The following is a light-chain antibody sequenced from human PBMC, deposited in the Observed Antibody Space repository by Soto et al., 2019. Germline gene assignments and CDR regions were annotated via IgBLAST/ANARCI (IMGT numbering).Light chain of an antibody. CDR1: QSISTY. Sequence: EIQMSQLPASLSASKGDRVTITCRASQSISTYLNWYQQKVGKAPKLLIYAASSLQSGVPSRFSGSGSGTDFTLTITSLQPEDFATYYCQQSYTTPSITFGQGTRLEI. CDR3: QQSYTTPSIT. V-gene: IGKV1-39*01. CDR2: AAS. J-gene: IGKJ5*01.